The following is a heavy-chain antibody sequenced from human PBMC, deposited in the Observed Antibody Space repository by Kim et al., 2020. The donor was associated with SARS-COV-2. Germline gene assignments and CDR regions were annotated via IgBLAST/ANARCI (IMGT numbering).Heavy chain of an antibody. CDR1: GYSFTSYW. V-gene: IGHV5-51*01. J-gene: IGHJ4*02. CDR3: ARPYGSGSYWSYFDY. CDR2: IYPGDSDT. Sequence: GESLKISCKGSGYSFTSYWIGWVRQMPGKGLEWMGIIYPGDSDTRYSPSFQGQVTITDDKSISTAYLQWSSLKASDTAMYYCARPYGSGSYWSYFDYWGQGTLVTVSS. D-gene: IGHD3-10*01.